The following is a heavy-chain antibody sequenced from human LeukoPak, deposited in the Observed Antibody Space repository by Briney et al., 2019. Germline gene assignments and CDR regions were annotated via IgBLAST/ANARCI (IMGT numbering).Heavy chain of an antibody. CDR3: SKARGTSSWFIWFDP. J-gene: IGHJ5*02. D-gene: IGHD6-13*01. Sequence: PGGSLRLSCVASGFTFNSYAMSWVRQAPGKGLEWVSSISGSGGYTYYADSVKGWFTISRDNSNNALYLQMNSLRAEDTAVYYCSKARGTSSWFIWFDPWGQGTLVTVSS. CDR2: ISGSGGYT. V-gene: IGHV3-23*01. CDR1: GFTFNSYA.